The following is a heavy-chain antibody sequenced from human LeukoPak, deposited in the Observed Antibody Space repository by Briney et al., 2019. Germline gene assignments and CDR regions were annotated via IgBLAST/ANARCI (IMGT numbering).Heavy chain of an antibody. J-gene: IGHJ4*02. D-gene: IGHD3-22*01. CDR2: ISSSSSYI. CDR1: GFTFSSYS. Sequence: GGSLRLSCAASGFTFSSYSMNWVRQAPGKGLEWVSSISSSSSYIYYADSVKGRFTISRDNGKNSLYLQMNSLRAEDTAVYYCARELPAGGKEYYYDSSGYYRDYWGQGTLVTVSS. V-gene: IGHV3-21*01. CDR3: ARELPAGGKEYYYDSSGYYRDY.